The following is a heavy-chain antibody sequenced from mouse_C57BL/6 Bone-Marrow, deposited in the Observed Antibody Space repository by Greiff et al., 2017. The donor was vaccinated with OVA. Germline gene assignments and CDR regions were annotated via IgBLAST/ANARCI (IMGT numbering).Heavy chain of an antibody. CDR2: IRLKSDNYAT. V-gene: IGHV6-3*01. CDR3: TLLWYFDV. J-gene: IGHJ1*03. CDR1: GFTFSNYW. Sequence: EVKVVESGGGLVQPGGSMKLSCVASGFTFSNYWMNWVRQSPEKGLEWVAQIRLKSDNYATHYAESVKGRFTISRDDSKSSVYLQMNNLRAEDTGIYYCTLLWYFDVWGTGTTVTVSS.